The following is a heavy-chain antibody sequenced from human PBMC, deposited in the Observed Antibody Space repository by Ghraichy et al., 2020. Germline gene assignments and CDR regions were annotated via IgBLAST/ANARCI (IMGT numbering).Heavy chain of an antibody. D-gene: IGHD2-15*01. V-gene: IGHV3-48*04. CDR1: GFTFSSYS. Sequence: GGSLRLSCAASGFTFSSYSMNWVRQAPGKGLEWVSYISSSGSTIYYADSVKGRFTISRDNAKNSLYLQMNSLRAEDTAVYYCARWGDCSGGSCYGKPFDYWGQGTLVTVSS. CDR3: ARWGDCSGGSCYGKPFDY. CDR2: ISSSGSTI. J-gene: IGHJ4*02.